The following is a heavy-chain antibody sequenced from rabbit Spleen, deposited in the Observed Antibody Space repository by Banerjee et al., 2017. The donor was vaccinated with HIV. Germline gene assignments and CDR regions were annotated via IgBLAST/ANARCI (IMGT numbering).Heavy chain of an antibody. CDR2: IYPVFGIT. Sequence: QEQLMESGGGLVQPGGSLKLSCKASGFDFSRTGVSWVRQAPGKGLEWIGDIYPVFGITNYANWVQGRFTISSDNAQNTVDLQMNSLTPADTATYFCARNANGGWDLWGQGTLVTVS. V-gene: IGHV1S47*01. CDR3: ARNANGGWDL. D-gene: IGHD4-1*01. J-gene: IGHJ4*01. CDR1: GFDFSRTG.